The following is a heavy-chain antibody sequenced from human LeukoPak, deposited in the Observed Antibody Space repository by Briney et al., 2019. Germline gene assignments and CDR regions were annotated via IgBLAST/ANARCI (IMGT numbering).Heavy chain of an antibody. J-gene: IGHJ4*02. V-gene: IGHV3-23*01. CDR2: ISGGGGST. D-gene: IGHD6-6*01. Sequence: GSLRLSCAASGFTFSSYAMSWVRQAPGNGLEWVSAISGGGGSTYYADSMKGRFTISRDNSKNTLYLQMNSLRAEDTAVYYCAKDLGDHPASSDYWGQGTLVTVSS. CDR1: GFTFSSYA. CDR3: AKDLGDHPASSDY.